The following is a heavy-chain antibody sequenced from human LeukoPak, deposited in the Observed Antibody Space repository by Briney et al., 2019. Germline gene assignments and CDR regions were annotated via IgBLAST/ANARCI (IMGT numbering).Heavy chain of an antibody. D-gene: IGHD3-3*01. V-gene: IGHV4-39*07. CDR2: IYYSGST. CDR3: ARDRADYDFWSGYLNNRFDP. Sequence: SETLSLTCTVSGGSISSSSYYWGWIRQPPGKGLGWIGSIYYSGSTYYNPSLKSRVTISVDTSKNQFSLKLSSVTAADTAVYYCARDRADYDFWSGYLNNRFDPWGQGTLVTVSS. CDR1: GGSISSSSYY. J-gene: IGHJ5*02.